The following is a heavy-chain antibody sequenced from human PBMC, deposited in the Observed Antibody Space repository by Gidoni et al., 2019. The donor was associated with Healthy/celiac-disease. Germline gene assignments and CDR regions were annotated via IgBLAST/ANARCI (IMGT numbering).Heavy chain of an antibody. J-gene: IGHJ4*02. CDR3: ARGSHIVVVPAAMDY. D-gene: IGHD2-2*01. V-gene: IGHV1-18*01. CDR1: GYNFTSYG. Sequence: QVQLVQSGAEVKKPGASVNVSCKASGYNFTSYGISWVRQAPGQGLEWMGWSSAYNGNTNYAQKLQGRDTMTTDTSTSTAYMELRSLRSDDTAVYYCARGSHIVVVPAAMDYWGQGTLVTVSS. CDR2: SSAYNGNT.